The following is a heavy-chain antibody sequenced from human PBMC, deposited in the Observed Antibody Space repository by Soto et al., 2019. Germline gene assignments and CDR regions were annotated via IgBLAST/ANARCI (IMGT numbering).Heavy chain of an antibody. CDR2: IFSNDDK. Sequence: SGPTLVNPTETLTLTCTVSGLSLSSGRLGVSWIRQPPGKGLEWLAHIFSNDDKSYSTSLRSRLTISKDTSRGQVVLTMTNMDPMDSATYYCALIKDCSTTDCYLASFDPWGQGTLVTVSS. CDR3: ALIKDCSTTDCYLASFDP. CDR1: GLSLSSGRLG. V-gene: IGHV2-26*01. D-gene: IGHD2-2*01. J-gene: IGHJ5*02.